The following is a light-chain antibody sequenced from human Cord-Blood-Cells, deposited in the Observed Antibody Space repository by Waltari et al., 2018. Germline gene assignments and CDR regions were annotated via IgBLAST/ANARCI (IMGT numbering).Light chain of an antibody. CDR2: EGS. V-gene: IGLV2-23*01. Sequence: QSALTQPASVSGSPGQSITISCTGTSSDVGSYNLFSWYQQHPGKAPKLMICEGSKRPSGVSNRFSGSKSGNTASLTISGLQAEDEADYYCCSYAGSSTLVFGGGTKLTVL. J-gene: IGLJ3*02. CDR3: CSYAGSSTLV. CDR1: SSDVGSYNL.